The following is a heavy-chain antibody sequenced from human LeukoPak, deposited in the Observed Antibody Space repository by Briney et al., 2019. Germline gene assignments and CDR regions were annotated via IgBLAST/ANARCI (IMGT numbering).Heavy chain of an antibody. CDR2: IYYSGST. Sequence: PSETLSLTCTVSGGSISSSSYYWGWIRRPPGKGLEWIGGIYYSGSTYYNPSLKSRVTISVDTYKNQFSLKLSSVTAADTAVYYCAREDIVATLFIDYWGQGTLVTVSS. CDR1: GGSISSSSYY. D-gene: IGHD5-12*01. CDR3: AREDIVATLFIDY. J-gene: IGHJ4*02. V-gene: IGHV4-39*07.